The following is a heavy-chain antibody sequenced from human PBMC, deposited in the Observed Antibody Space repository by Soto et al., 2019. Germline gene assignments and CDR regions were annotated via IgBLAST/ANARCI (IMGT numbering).Heavy chain of an antibody. J-gene: IGHJ4*02. CDR1: GFTFSSYS. CDR3: ARDHVAGTTARYFAY. V-gene: IGHV3-21*01. D-gene: IGHD1-7*01. Sequence: GGSLRLSCAASGFTFSSYSMNWVRQAPGKGLEWVSSISSSSSYIYYADSVKGRFTISRDNAKNSLYLQMNSLRAEDTAVYYCARDHVAGTTARYFAYWGQGTLVTVSS. CDR2: ISSSSSYI.